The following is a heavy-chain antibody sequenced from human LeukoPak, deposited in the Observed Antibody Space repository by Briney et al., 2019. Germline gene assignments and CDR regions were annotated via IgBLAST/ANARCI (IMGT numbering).Heavy chain of an antibody. CDR3: ARVVYAINNWLDP. J-gene: IGHJ5*02. CDR1: GYTFTRYY. D-gene: IGHD2-8*01. CDR2: INPNSGGT. V-gene: IGHV1-2*02. Sequence: ASVKVSCKASGYTFTRYYTHWVRQAPGQGLEWMGWINPNSGGTNYAQKFQGRVTMTRDTSISTAYMELSRLRSDDTAVYYCARVVYAINNWLDPWGQGTLVTVSS.